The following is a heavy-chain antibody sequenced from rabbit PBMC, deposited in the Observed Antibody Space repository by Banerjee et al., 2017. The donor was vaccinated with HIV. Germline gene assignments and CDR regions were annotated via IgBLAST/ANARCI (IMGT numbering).Heavy chain of an antibody. CDR2: IYASSTDST. V-gene: IGHV1S45*01. Sequence: QEQLKESGGGLVQPGGSLKLSCKASGFDFSSYYMNWVRQAPGKGLEWIGCIYASSTDSTYYASWAKGRFTISKTSSTTVTLQMTSLTVADTATYFCARDAADGSGYAFNLWGPGTLVTVS. CDR3: ARDAADGSGYAFNL. J-gene: IGHJ4*01. CDR1: GFDFSSYYM. D-gene: IGHD1-1*01.